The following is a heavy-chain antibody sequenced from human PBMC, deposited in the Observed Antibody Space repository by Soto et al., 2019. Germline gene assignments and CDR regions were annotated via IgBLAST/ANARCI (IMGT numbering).Heavy chain of an antibody. CDR2: IIPIFGTA. CDR3: AGSLRFLSASFDY. V-gene: IGHV1-69*13. D-gene: IGHD3-3*01. CDR1: GGTFSSYA. J-gene: IGHJ4*02. Sequence: SVKVSCKASGGTFSSYAISWERQAPGQGLEWMGGIIPIFGTANYAQKFQGRVTITADESTSTAYMGLSSLRSEDTAVYYCAGSLRFLSASFDYWGQGTLVTVSS.